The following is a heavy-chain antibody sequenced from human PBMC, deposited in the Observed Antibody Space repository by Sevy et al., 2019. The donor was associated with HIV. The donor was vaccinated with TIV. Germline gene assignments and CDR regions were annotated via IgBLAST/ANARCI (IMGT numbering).Heavy chain of an antibody. Sequence: GGSLRLSCAASGFTFSGYWMSWVRQAPGKGLQWVANIKQDGSEKYYLDSVKGRFTISRDNAKNSLYLQMNTLRADDTAVYFCARDTTYYYDSSGLVFDYWGQGNLVTVSS. J-gene: IGHJ4*02. D-gene: IGHD3-22*01. CDR1: GFTFSGYW. CDR2: IKQDGSEK. CDR3: ARDTTYYYDSSGLVFDY. V-gene: IGHV3-7*01.